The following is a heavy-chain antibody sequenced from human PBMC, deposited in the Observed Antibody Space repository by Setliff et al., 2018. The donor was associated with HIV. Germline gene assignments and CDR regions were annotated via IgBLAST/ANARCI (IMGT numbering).Heavy chain of an antibody. CDR1: GFTFSDYY. J-gene: IGHJ4*02. D-gene: IGHD3-22*01. V-gene: IGHV3-11*05. CDR3: AREVGDSSGYYYRNYYFDS. CDR2: ISTTSSYT. Sequence: PGGSLRLSCAASGFTFSDYYMSWIRQAPGKGLEWVSYISTTSSYTNYADSVKGRITISRDNAKNSLYLQMNSLGAEDTAVYYCAREVGDSSGYYYRNYYFDSWGQGTLVTVSS.